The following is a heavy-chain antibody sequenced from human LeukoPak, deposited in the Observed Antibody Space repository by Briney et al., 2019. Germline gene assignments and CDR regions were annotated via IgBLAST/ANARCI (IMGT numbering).Heavy chain of an antibody. V-gene: IGHV4-31*03. Sequence: PSQTLSLTCTVSDGSISSGGYYWSWIRQHPGKSLEWIGYLYYSGSTYYNPSLKSRVTISVDTSKNQFSLKLSSVTAADTAVYYCARADDYGRWFDPWGQGTLVTVSS. J-gene: IGHJ5*02. D-gene: IGHD4-17*01. CDR1: DGSISSGGYY. CDR2: LYYSGST. CDR3: ARADDYGRWFDP.